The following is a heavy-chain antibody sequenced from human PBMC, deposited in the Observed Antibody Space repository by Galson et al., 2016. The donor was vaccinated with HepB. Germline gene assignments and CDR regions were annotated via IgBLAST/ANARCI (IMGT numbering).Heavy chain of an antibody. D-gene: IGHD6-19*01. CDR1: GFTFSNLW. J-gene: IGHJ5*02. CDR2: ISRDGGVT. Sequence: SLRLSCAASGFTFSNLWMHWVRQAPGKGLMWVSRISRDGGVTNHADSVKGRFTISRDNAKSTLYLQMNSLRVEDTAVYYCARGKAVTGSDPLDPWGQGTLVTVSS. V-gene: IGHV3-74*01. CDR3: ARGKAVTGSDPLDP.